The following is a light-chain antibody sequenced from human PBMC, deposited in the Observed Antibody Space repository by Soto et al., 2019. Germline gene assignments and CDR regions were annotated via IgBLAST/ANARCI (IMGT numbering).Light chain of an antibody. J-gene: IGKJ1*01. CDR2: KAS. CDR1: QSISSW. V-gene: IGKV1-5*03. CDR3: QRYNSYWT. Sequence: DIQMTQSPSTLSASVGDRVTITCRASQSISSWLAWYQQKPGKAPKLLIYKASSLESGGPSRFSGSGSGREFALTISNLQPDDFATYYWQRYNSYWTFGQGTKVEIK.